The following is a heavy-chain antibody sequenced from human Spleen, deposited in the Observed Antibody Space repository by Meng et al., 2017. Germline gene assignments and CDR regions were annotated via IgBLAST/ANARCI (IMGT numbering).Heavy chain of an antibody. CDR1: GFSVSHNY. J-gene: IGHJ4*02. D-gene: IGHD1-26*01. CDR2: IYSDGNT. Sequence: GESLKISCAASGFSVSHNYMSWVRQAPGKGLEWVSVIYSDGNTYYADSVKGRFTISRDNAKNSLFLQMNNLRAEDTAVYYCARGVGNYYIVYWGQGALVTVSS. V-gene: IGHV3-66*01. CDR3: ARGVGNYYIVY.